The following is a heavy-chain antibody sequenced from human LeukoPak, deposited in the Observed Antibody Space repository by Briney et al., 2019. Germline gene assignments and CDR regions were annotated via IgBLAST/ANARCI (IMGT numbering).Heavy chain of an antibody. J-gene: IGHJ3*02. Sequence: GGSLRLSCAASGFTFSSYSMNWVRQAPGKGLEWVSSISSSSSYIYYADSVKGRFTISRDNAKNSLYLQMNSLRAEDTAVYYCARDQRGYGNAFDIWGQGTMVTVSS. D-gene: IGHD4-17*01. V-gene: IGHV3-21*01. CDR1: GFTFSSYS. CDR3: ARDQRGYGNAFDI. CDR2: ISSSSSYI.